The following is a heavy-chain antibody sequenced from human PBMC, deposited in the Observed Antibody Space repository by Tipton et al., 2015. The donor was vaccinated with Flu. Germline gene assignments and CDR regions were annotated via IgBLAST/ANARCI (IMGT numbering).Heavy chain of an antibody. J-gene: IGHJ4*02. D-gene: IGHD5-18*01. CDR2: IRQDGGAT. Sequence: SLRLSCAASGLTFSNYWMSWVRQTPEKGLEWLANIRQDGGATHYVDSVKGRFTISRDNAKNSLYLQMNSLRVEDTAVYYCATSLAYSYGYWGQGTLVTVSS. CDR1: GLTFSNYW. CDR3: ATSLAYSYGY. V-gene: IGHV3-7*01.